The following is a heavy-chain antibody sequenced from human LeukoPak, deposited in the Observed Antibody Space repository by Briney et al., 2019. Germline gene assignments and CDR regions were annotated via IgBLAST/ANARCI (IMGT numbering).Heavy chain of an antibody. D-gene: IGHD2-2*02. CDR1: GGSISSGGYY. CDR2: IYYSGST. CDR3: ARGDGEPHCSSTSCYSTIFDY. Sequence: PSQTLSLTCTVSGGSISSGGYYWSWIRQHPGKGLEWIGYIYYSGSTYYNPSLKSRVTISVDTSKIQFSLKLSSVTAADTAVYYCARGDGEPHCSSTSCYSTIFDYWGQGTLVTVSS. V-gene: IGHV4-31*03. J-gene: IGHJ4*02.